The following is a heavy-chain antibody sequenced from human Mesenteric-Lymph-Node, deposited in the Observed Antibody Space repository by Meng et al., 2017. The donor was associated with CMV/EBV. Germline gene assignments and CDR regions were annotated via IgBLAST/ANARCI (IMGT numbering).Heavy chain of an antibody. CDR3: ARGGDYFDY. J-gene: IGHJ4*02. CDR2: ISTTSTYI. D-gene: IGHD1-26*01. CDR1: GFTVSRDS. V-gene: IGHV3-21*01. Sequence: LSCAASGFTVSRDSMNGVRQAPGKGLEWVSSISTTSTYIYYAESVKGRFTISRDNAKNSLYLQMNSLRAEETAGYYCARGGDYFDYWGQGTLVTVSS.